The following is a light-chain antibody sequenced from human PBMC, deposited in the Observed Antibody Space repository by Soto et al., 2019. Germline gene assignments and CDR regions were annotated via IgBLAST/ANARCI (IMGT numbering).Light chain of an antibody. J-gene: IGKJ3*01. CDR2: GAS. CDR1: QNVYINS. CDR3: RQYGVSPLT. Sequence: EIVLTQSPGTLSLSPGERVTLSCRASQNVYINSLAWYQQKPGQTPRLLIYGASTRAAAVTGRFSGSGSGTNFALSIDGLEPEDFAIYYCRQYGVSPLTFGPGTRVD. V-gene: IGKV3-20*01.